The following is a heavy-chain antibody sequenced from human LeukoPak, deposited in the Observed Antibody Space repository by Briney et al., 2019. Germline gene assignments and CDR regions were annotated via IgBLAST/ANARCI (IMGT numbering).Heavy chain of an antibody. CDR1: GGSISSHS. CDR2: IYSSGTT. J-gene: IGHJ1*01. CDR3: ARASFGDYSAEYFHH. V-gene: IGHV4-59*11. D-gene: IGHD4-17*01. Sequence: SETLSLTCTVSGGSISSHSWSWIRQPPGRGLEWIGYIYSSGTTNYDPSLKSRVTISVDTSKNQFSLKLNSVTAADTAVYYCARASFGDYSAEYFHHWGQGTLVTVSS.